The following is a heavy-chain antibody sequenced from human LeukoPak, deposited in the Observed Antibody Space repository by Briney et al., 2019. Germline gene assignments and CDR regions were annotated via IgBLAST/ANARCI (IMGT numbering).Heavy chain of an antibody. CDR3: ARGQLELLVYYYYMDV. Sequence: PGGSLRLSCAASGFTFSSYGMHWVRQAPGKGLEWVAVISYDGSNKYYADSVKGRFTISRDNSKNTLYLQMNSLRAEDTAVYYCARGQLELLVYYYYMDVWGKGTTVTVSS. J-gene: IGHJ6*03. CDR1: GFTFSSYG. D-gene: IGHD1-7*01. V-gene: IGHV3-30*03. CDR2: ISYDGSNK.